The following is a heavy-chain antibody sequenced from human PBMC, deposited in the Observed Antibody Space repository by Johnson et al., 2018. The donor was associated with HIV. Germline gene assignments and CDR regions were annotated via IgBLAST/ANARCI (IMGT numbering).Heavy chain of an antibody. D-gene: IGHD1/OR15-1a*01. CDR1: GFTFSNYA. CDR2: ISNNGGNP. CDR3: ARRTPENAFDF. V-gene: IGHV3-64*01. Sequence: VQLVESGGGLIQPGGSLRLSCAASGFTFSNYAMYWVRQAPGKGLEYVSAISNNGGNPYYANSVKGRFTISRDDPKNMLYLQMGNLRPGDTAVYYCARRTPENAFDFWGQGTKVTVSS. J-gene: IGHJ3*01.